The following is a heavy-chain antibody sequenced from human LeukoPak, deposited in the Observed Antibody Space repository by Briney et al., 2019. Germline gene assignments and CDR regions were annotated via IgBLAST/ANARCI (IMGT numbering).Heavy chain of an antibody. CDR1: GGSISSSSYY. V-gene: IGHV4-39*07. D-gene: IGHD3-3*01. J-gene: IGHJ5*02. CDR2: IYYRGIT. CDR3: ARHTVDYDFWNGYMWFDP. Sequence: PSETLSLTCIVSGGSISSSSYYWGWIRQTPGKGLEWIGSIYYRGITYYNPSLKSRVTISVDTSKDQFSLKLSSVTAADTAVYYCARHTVDYDFWNGYMWFDPWGQGILVTVSS.